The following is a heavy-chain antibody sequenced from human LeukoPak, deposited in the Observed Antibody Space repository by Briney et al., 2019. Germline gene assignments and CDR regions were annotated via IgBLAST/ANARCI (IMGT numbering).Heavy chain of an antibody. V-gene: IGHV4-30-4*07. CDR1: GGSISSGGYS. D-gene: IGHD2-15*01. Sequence: SETLSLSCAVSGGSISSGGYSWSCLRQPPGKGLEWIGYFYYSGRAYYNPSIKSRVTISVDTSKNQFPLKLSSVTAADTAVYYCARGRRIVVVLGTTRTHRDYYMDVWGKGTTVTVSS. J-gene: IGHJ6*03. CDR3: ARGRRIVVVLGTTRTHRDYYMDV. CDR2: FYYSGRA.